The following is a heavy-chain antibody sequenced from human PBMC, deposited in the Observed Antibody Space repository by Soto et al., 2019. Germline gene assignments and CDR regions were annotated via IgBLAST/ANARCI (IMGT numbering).Heavy chain of an antibody. CDR2: ISYDGSNK. CDR1: GFTFSSYG. CDR3: AKDQEWLGSFDY. Sequence: QVQLVESGGGVVQPGRSLRLSCAASGFTFSSYGMHWVRQAPGKGLEWVAVISYDGSNKYYADSVKGRFTISRDNSKNTLYLQMNSLRAEDTAVYYCAKDQEWLGSFDYWRQGTLVTVSS. V-gene: IGHV3-30*18. D-gene: IGHD6-19*01. J-gene: IGHJ4*02.